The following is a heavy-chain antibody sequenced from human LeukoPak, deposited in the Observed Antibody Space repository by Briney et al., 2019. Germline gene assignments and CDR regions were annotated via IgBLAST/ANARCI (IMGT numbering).Heavy chain of an antibody. CDR3: ARSPRSLEYDY. CDR2: ISSSSSYT. CDR1: GCTFSDYY. V-gene: IGHV3-11*06. J-gene: IGHJ4*02. D-gene: IGHD3-3*01. Sequence: GGSLRLSCAAWGCTFSDYYMSWIRQAPGKGLEWVSYISSSSSYTNYADSVKGRFTISKDNAKNSLYLQMNSLRAEDTAVYYCARSPRSLEYDYWGQGTLVTVSS.